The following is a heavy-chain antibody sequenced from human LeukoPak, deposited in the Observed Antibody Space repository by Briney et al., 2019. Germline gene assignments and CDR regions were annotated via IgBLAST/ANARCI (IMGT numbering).Heavy chain of an antibody. CDR3: ARGGYTTGGYWYLDL. CDR1: GGSISTYY. D-gene: IGHD4-17*01. V-gene: IGHV4-59*01. J-gene: IGHJ2*01. Sequence: SETLSLTCTVSGGSISTYYWSWIRQPPGKGLEWIGYIYYRGSTNYNPSFKSRVTILVDTSKNQFSLKLSSVTAADTAVYYCARGGYTTGGYWYLDLWGRGTLVTVSS. CDR2: IYYRGST.